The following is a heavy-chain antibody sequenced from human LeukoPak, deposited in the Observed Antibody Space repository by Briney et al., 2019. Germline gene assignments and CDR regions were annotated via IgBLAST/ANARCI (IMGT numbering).Heavy chain of an antibody. J-gene: IGHJ4*02. CDR3: AKDSDYGDYEASNFDY. CDR1: GFTFSSYA. CDR2: ISGSGGST. Sequence: QPGGSLRLSCAASGFTFSSYAMSWVRQAPGKGLEWVSAISGSGGSTYYADSVKGRFTISRDNSKNTLYLQMNNLRAEDTAVYYCAKDSDYGDYEASNFDYWGQGTLVTVSS. D-gene: IGHD4-17*01. V-gene: IGHV3-23*01.